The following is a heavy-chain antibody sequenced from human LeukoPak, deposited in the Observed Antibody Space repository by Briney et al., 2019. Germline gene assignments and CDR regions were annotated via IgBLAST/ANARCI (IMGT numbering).Heavy chain of an antibody. V-gene: IGHV2-70*11. J-gene: IGHJ6*03. CDR1: GLSLSTYGTC. D-gene: IGHD1-1*01. Sequence: SGPALVKPTQTLTLTCTFSGLSLSTYGTCVSWIRQPPGKALEWLARIDWDDDKYYSTSLKTRLTISKDTSKNQAVLTVTNVDPVDTATYYCAQMQRVTTGTTTAYYMDVWDKGTTVTVSS. CDR2: IDWDDDK. CDR3: AQMQRVTTGTTTAYYMDV.